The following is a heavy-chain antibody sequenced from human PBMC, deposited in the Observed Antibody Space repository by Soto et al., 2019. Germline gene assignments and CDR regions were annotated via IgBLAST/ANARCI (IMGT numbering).Heavy chain of an antibody. CDR1: GGSISSGGYS. J-gene: IGHJ6*02. CDR2: IYHSGST. CDR3: ARDYYGSGSYYYGMDV. Sequence: QLQLQESGSGLVKPSQTLSLTCAVSGGSISSGGYSWSWIRQPPGKGLEWIGYIYHSGSTYYNPSLKSRVTISVDRSKNQFSLKLSSVTAADTAVYYCARDYYGSGSYYYGMDVWGQGTTVTVSS. V-gene: IGHV4-30-2*01. D-gene: IGHD3-10*01.